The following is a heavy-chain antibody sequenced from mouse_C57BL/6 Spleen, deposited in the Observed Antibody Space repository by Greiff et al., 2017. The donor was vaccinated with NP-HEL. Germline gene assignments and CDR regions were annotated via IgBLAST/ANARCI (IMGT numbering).Heavy chain of an antibody. CDR2: IDPENGDT. J-gene: IGHJ3*01. CDR3: TTVYGSPFAY. D-gene: IGHD1-1*01. Sequence: EVKLMESGAELVRPGASVKLSCTASGFNIKDDYMHWVKQRPEQGLEWIGWIDPENGDTEYASKFQGKATITADTSSNTAYLQLSSLTSEDTAVYYCTTVYGSPFAYWGQGTLVTVSA. CDR1: GFNIKDDY. V-gene: IGHV14-4*01.